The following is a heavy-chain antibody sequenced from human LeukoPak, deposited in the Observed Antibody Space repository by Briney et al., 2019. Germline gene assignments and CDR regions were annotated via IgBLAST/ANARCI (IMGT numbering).Heavy chain of an antibody. D-gene: IGHD3-10*01. CDR1: GGSISSYY. Sequence: SETLSLTCTVSGGSISSYYWSWIRQPPGKGLEWIGEINHSGSTNYNPSLKSRVTISVDTSKNQFSLKLSSVTAADTAVYYCARLPRRVRGGLDYWGQGTLVTVSS. CDR3: ARLPRRVRGGLDY. CDR2: INHSGST. J-gene: IGHJ4*02. V-gene: IGHV4-34*01.